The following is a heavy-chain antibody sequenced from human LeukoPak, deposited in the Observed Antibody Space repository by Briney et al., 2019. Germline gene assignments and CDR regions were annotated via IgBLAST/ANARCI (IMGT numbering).Heavy chain of an antibody. J-gene: IGHJ4*02. Sequence: ASVKVSCKASGYTFTSYGISWVRQAPGQGLEWMGWISAYNGNTNYAQKLQGRVTMTTDTSTSTAYMELRSLRSDDTAVYYCARDDANYYDSSGYYYYWGQGTLVTVSS. CDR2: ISAYNGNT. D-gene: IGHD3-22*01. CDR3: ARDDANYYDSSGYYYY. CDR1: GYTFTSYG. V-gene: IGHV1-18*01.